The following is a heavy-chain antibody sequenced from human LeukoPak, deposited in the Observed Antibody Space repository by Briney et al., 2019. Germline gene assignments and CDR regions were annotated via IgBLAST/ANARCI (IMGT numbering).Heavy chain of an antibody. CDR2: IRNDDGSNK. Sequence: GGSLRLSCAASGFTFSNYGMHWVRQAPGKGLEWVAFIRNDDGSNKYYAGSVKGRFTISRDNSKNTVHLQMNSLRVEDTAVYYCAKDEAQYFQHWGQGTLVTVSA. J-gene: IGHJ1*01. CDR1: GFTFSNYG. CDR3: AKDEAQYFQH. V-gene: IGHV3-30*02.